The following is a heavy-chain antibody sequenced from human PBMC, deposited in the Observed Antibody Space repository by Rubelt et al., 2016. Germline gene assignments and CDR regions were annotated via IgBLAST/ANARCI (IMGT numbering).Heavy chain of an antibody. J-gene: IGHJ4*02. D-gene: IGHD3-10*01. Sequence: QVQLVQSGAEVKKPGASVKVSCKASGYTFTSYYMHWVRQAPGQGLEWMGIINPSGGSTTYAQKFTGRVTMTRDTSTSPLYMDLSSLRCEDTAVYYCARVGFYYDSGSYVDWGQGTLVTVSS. CDR2: INPSGGST. CDR1: GYTFTSYY. CDR3: ARVGFYYDSGSYVD. V-gene: IGHV1-46*01.